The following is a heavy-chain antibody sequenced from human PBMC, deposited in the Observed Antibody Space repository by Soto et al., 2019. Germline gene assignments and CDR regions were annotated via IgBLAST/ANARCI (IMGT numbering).Heavy chain of an antibody. J-gene: IGHJ3*02. V-gene: IGHV1-69*01. D-gene: IGHD6-19*01. CDR1: GGTFSSYA. CDR3: AREGYSSGWYGHAFDI. Sequence: QVQLVQSGAEVKKPGSSVKVSCKASGGTFSSYAISWVRQAPGQGLEWMGGIIPIFGTANYAQKFQGRVTITADESTSTAYMALSSLRYEDTAVYYCAREGYSSGWYGHAFDIWGQGTMVTVSS. CDR2: IIPIFGTA.